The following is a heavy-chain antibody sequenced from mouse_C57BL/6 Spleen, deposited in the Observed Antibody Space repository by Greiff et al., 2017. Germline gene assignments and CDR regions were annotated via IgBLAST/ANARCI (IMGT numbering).Heavy chain of an antibody. J-gene: IGHJ4*01. CDR3: ARWGYGSPRHAMDY. D-gene: IGHD1-1*01. CDR2: IDPSDSYT. V-gene: IGHV1-50*01. CDR1: GYTFTSYW. Sequence: QVQLQQPGAELVKPGASVKLSCKASGYTFTSYWMQWVKQRPGQGLEWIGEIDPSDSYTNYNQKFKGKATLTVDTSSSTAYMQLSSLTSKDSAVYYCARWGYGSPRHAMDYWGQGTSVTVSS.